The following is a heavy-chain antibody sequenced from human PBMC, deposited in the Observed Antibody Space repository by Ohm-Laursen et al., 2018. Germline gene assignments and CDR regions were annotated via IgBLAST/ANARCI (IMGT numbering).Heavy chain of an antibody. CDR2: INHSRST. V-gene: IGHV4-34*01. D-gene: IGHD6-19*01. CDR1: GGSISGYY. CDR3: ARGFSGWWGRIDY. J-gene: IGHJ4*02. Sequence: GTLSLTCTVSGGSISGYYWSWIRQPPGKGLEWIGEINHSRSTKYNSSFKSRVTISVDTSKNQFSLKLSSVTAADTAVYYCARGFSGWWGRIDYWGQGILVTVSS.